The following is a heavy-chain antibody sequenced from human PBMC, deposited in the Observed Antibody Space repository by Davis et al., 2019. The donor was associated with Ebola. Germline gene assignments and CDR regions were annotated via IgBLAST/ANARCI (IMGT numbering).Heavy chain of an antibody. CDR2: IYWDDDT. CDR3: ARNTYYYDSSGYYPGPFDI. D-gene: IGHD3-22*01. CDR1: GFSLSTSGMC. Sequence: SGPTLVKPTQTLTLTCTFSGFSLSTSGMCVSWIRQPPGKALEWLTLIYWDDDTRYRPSLKSRLRITKDPSKNQVVLTMTNMDPVDTATYYCARNTYYYDSSGYYPGPFDIWGQGTMVTVSS. V-gene: IGHV2-5*08. J-gene: IGHJ3*02.